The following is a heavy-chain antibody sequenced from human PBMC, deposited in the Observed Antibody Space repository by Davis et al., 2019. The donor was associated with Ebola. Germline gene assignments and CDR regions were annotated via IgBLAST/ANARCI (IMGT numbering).Heavy chain of an antibody. D-gene: IGHD3-3*01. CDR3: ARDHGYYDFWSGEGGGNWFDP. J-gene: IGHJ5*02. V-gene: IGHV3-7*01. Sequence: GESLKISCAASGFTFSSYWMSWVRQAPGKGLEWVANIKQDGSEKYYVDSVKGRFTISRDNAKNSLYLQMNGLRAEDTAVYYCARDHGYYDFWSGEGGGNWFDPWGQGTLVTVSS. CDR1: GFTFSSYW. CDR2: IKQDGSEK.